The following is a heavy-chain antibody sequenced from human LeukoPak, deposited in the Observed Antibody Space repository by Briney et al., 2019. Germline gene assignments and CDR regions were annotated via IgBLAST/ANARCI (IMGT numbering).Heavy chain of an antibody. Sequence: PSETLSLTCTVSGGSISSSSYFWGWIRLPPGKGLEWIGNIYYSGSTYYNPSLKSRVTISVDTSKNQFSLKLSSVTAADTAVYYCARDPSPLPLGFGELFGRLAFDIWGQGTMVTVSS. D-gene: IGHD3-10*01. CDR1: GGSISSSSYF. J-gene: IGHJ3*02. CDR3: ARDPSPLPLGFGELFGRLAFDI. CDR2: IYYSGST. V-gene: IGHV4-39*02.